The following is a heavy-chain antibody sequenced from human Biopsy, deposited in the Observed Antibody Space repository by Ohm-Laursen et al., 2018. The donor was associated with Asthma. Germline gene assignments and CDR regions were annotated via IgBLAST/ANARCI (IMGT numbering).Heavy chain of an antibody. CDR2: IKSKSDGGII. V-gene: IGHV3-15*01. CDR1: GFNFINAW. Sequence: GSLRLSCAASGFNFINAWMNWLRQAPGKGLEWVGRIKSKSDGGIIDYAAPVKGRFTISRDDSKNMVYLQMNSLKTEDTAVYYCTTGIDYWGQGTLVTVSS. CDR3: TTGIDY. J-gene: IGHJ4*02.